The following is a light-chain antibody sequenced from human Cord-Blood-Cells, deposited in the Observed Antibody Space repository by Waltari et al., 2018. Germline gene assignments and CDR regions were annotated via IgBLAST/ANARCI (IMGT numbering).Light chain of an antibody. CDR3: QQYNSYSS. V-gene: IGKV1-5*03. Sequence: DIQMTQSPSTLSASVGDRVNITCRASQSISSWLAWYQPKPGKAPKLLIYKASSLESGVPSRFSGSGSGTEFTLTISSLQPDDFATYYCQQYNSYSSFGQGTKLEIK. CDR1: QSISSW. J-gene: IGKJ2*03. CDR2: KAS.